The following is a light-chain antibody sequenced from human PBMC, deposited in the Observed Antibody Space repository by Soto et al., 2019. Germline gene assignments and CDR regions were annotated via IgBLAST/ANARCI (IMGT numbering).Light chain of an antibody. CDR3: TSYVGNDIWV. Sequence: QFALTQPPSASGSPGQSVTISCTGTSYTVGAYKYVSWYQQYPGKAPKLMIYEVTKRPSGVPDRFSGSKSGNTASLTVSGLQAEDEADYYCTSYVGNDIWVFGGGTKLTVL. J-gene: IGLJ3*02. V-gene: IGLV2-8*01. CDR1: SYTVGAYKY. CDR2: EVT.